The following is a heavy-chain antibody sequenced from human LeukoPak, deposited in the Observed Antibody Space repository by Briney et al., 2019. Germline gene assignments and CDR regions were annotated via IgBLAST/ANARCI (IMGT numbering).Heavy chain of an antibody. D-gene: IGHD3-10*01. CDR3: ARGFSGITMVRGVILPFDY. CDR2: IYTSGST. V-gene: IGHV4-4*07. J-gene: IGHJ4*02. CDR1: GGSISSYY. Sequence: SETLSLTCTVSGGSISSYYWSWIRQPAGKGLEWIGRIYTSGSTNYNPSLKSRVTMSVDTSKNQFSLKLSSVTAADTAVYYCARGFSGITMVRGVILPFDYWGQGTLVTVSS.